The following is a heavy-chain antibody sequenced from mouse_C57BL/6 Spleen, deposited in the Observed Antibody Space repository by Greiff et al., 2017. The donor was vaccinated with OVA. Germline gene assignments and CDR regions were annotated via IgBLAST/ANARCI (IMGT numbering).Heavy chain of an antibody. D-gene: IGHD1-1*01. V-gene: IGHV1-81*01. J-gene: IGHJ2*01. CDR2: IYPRSGNT. Sequence: QVQLKESGAELARPGASVKLSCKASGYTFTSYGISWVKQRTGQGLEWIGEIYPRSGNTYYNEKFKGKATLTADKSSSTAYMELRSLTSEDSAVYFCARWGVVATGGYFDYGGQGTTLTVSS. CDR3: ARWGVVATGGYFDY. CDR1: GYTFTSYG.